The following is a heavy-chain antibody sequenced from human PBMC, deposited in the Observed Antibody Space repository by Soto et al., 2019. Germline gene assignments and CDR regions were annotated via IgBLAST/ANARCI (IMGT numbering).Heavy chain of an antibody. J-gene: IGHJ6*02. D-gene: IGHD6-13*01. CDR3: ARRQIPPPTRGAANARGGMDV. V-gene: IGHV3-33*01. CDR2: IWNDGSNS. CDR1: GFTFNNYG. Sequence: QVQLVESGGGVVQPGRSRRLSCAASGFTFNNYGMHWVRQAPGKGLEWLAVIWNDGSNSSYANSVKGRFTISRDNSKNTLYLQMSSLRAEDTAVYYCARRQIPPPTRGAANARGGMDVWGQGTTVTVSS.